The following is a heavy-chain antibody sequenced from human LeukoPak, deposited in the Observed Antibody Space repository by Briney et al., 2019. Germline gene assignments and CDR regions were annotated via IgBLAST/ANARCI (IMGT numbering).Heavy chain of an antibody. CDR1: GFTFSSYE. D-gene: IGHD6-19*01. Sequence: PGGSLRLSCAASGFTFSSYEMNWVRQAPGKGLEWGSYISSSGSTIYYADSVKGRFTISRDNAKNSLYLQMNSLRAEDTAVYYCARQRGSGWYVGNWFDPWGQGTLVTVSS. V-gene: IGHV3-48*03. CDR3: ARQRGSGWYVGNWFDP. CDR2: ISSSGSTI. J-gene: IGHJ5*02.